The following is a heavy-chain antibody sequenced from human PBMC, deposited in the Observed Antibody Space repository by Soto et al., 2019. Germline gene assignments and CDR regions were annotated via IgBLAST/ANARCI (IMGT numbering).Heavy chain of an antibody. Sequence: PSETLSLTCAVYGGSFSGYYWSWIRQPPGKGLEWIGEINHSGSTNYNPSLKSRVTISVDTSKNQFSLKLSSVTAADTAVYYCARVNRCGSRSRCPPDHWGQGTLVTVSS. V-gene: IGHV4-34*01. CDR1: GGSFSGYY. CDR3: ARVNRCGSRSRCPPDH. CDR2: INHSGST. J-gene: IGHJ4*02.